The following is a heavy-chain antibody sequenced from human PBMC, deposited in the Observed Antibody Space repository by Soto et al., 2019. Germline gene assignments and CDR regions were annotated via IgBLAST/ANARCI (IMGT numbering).Heavy chain of an antibody. CDR1: GGTFSSYS. CDR3: ARSEGVSFGADP. V-gene: IGHV1-69*13. J-gene: IGHJ5*02. D-gene: IGHD3-10*01. CDR2: IIPIFGTA. Sequence: ASVKVSCKASGGTFSSYSISWVRQAPGQGLEWMGGIIPIFGTANYAHKFQGRVTITADESTSTAYMELSSLRSEDTAVYYCARSEGVSFGADPWGQGTLVTVSA.